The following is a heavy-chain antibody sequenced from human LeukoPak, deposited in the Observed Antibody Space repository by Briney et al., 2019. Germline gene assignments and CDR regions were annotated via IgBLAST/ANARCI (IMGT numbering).Heavy chain of an antibody. CDR3: ARDSPTVAGTPEEYFDL. CDR2: MNPNSGNT. Sequence: GASVKVSCKASGYTFTSYDINWVRQATGQGLEWMGWMNPNSGNTGYAQKFQGRVTMTGNTSISTAYMELSRLRSDDTAVYYCARDSPTVAGTPEEYFDLWGRGTLVTVSS. CDR1: GYTFTSYD. J-gene: IGHJ2*01. V-gene: IGHV1-8*01. D-gene: IGHD6-19*01.